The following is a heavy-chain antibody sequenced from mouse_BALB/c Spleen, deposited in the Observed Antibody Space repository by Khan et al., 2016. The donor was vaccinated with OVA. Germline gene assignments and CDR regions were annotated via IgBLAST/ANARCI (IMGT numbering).Heavy chain of an antibody. Sequence: VQLQESGAELVKPGASVKLSCRTSGYTFTNYWIQWIKQRPGQGLGWIGQIFPGTGTTYYNEIFKAKATLTIDTSSSTAYMQLSSLTSEDSAVYFCARGYFGNYEFAYWGQGTLVTVSA. J-gene: IGHJ3*01. CDR1: GYTFTNYW. CDR3: ARGYFGNYEFAY. CDR2: IFPGTGTT. D-gene: IGHD2-1*01. V-gene: IGHV1S132*01.